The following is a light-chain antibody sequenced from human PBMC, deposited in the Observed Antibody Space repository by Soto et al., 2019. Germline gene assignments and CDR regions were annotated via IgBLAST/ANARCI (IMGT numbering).Light chain of an antibody. V-gene: IGKV3D-20*02. CDR1: QSVSSSF. CDR2: DAS. Sequence: EVVLTQSPGTLSLSPGGRATLSCRASQSVSSSFLAWYHQKPGQPPRLLIYDASTRATGIPARFSGSGSGTDFTLTISSLEPEDFAVYYCQQRSNWPITFGQGTRLEI. J-gene: IGKJ5*01. CDR3: QQRSNWPIT.